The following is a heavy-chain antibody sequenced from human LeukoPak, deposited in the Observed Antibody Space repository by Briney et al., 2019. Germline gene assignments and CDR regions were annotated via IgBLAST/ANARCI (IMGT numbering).Heavy chain of an antibody. V-gene: IGHV3-48*01. J-gene: IGHJ6*03. CDR2: ISSSSSTI. Sequence: GGSLRLSCAASGFTFSSYSMNWVRQAPGKGLEWVSYISSSSSTIYYADSVKGRFTISRDNAKNSLYLQMNSLRAEDTAVYYCARDTPYHDFWSGYYYYYYMDVWGKGTTVTVSS. D-gene: IGHD3-3*01. CDR3: ARDTPYHDFWSGYYYYYYMDV. CDR1: GFTFSSYS.